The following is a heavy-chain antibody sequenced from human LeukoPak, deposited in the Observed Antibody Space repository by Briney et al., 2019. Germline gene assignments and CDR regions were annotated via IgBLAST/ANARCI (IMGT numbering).Heavy chain of an antibody. D-gene: IGHD2-21*02. J-gene: IGHJ4*02. V-gene: IGHV4-34*01. Sequence: SETLSLTCAVYGGSFSGYYWSWIRQPPGKGLEWIGEINHSGSTNYNPSLKSRVAISVDTSKNQFSLKLSSVTAADAAVYYCARETAGYWGQGTLVTVSS. CDR2: INHSGST. CDR3: ARETAGY. CDR1: GGSFSGYY.